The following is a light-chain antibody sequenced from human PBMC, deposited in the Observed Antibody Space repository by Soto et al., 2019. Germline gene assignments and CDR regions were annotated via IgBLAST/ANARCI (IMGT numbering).Light chain of an antibody. V-gene: IGKV3-15*01. CDR3: QLYNSWPPIT. Sequence: EIVMTQSPATLSVSPGERATLSCRASQSLNRDLAWYQQKPAQSPRLLLFGASTRATGIPARFSGTGSGTEFTLTISSLQSEDFAVYDCQLYNSWPPITFGQGTRLEIK. J-gene: IGKJ5*01. CDR1: QSLNRD. CDR2: GAS.